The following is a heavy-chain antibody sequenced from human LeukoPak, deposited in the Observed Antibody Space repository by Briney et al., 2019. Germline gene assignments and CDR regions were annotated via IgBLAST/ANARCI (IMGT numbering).Heavy chain of an antibody. V-gene: IGHV6-1*01. CDR3: ARDLALAGTPHFDY. D-gene: IGHD6-19*01. Sequence: SQTLSLTCAISGDSVSSNSGAWNWIRQSPARGLEWLGRTYYRSKWYNDYEISVKSPITISTETSKNPFSLQTNPVTPEDTAVYFCARDLALAGTPHFDYWGQGTLVTVSS. CDR2: TYYRSKWYN. CDR1: GDSVSSNSGA. J-gene: IGHJ4*02.